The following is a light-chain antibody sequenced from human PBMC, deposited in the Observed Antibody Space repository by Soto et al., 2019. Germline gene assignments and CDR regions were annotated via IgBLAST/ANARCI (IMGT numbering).Light chain of an antibody. V-gene: IGKV4-1*01. CDR1: DSILSSSNNKSY. Sequence: VTTQPSLHLTVPLGERATINCKSSDSILSSSNNKSYLVWYQQKPGQPPRVLINGASTRESGVPDRFSGSGSGADFTLTISSLQAEDVAVYYCQQYYSTPPTFGGGTRLDIK. CDR3: QQYYSTPPT. CDR2: GAS. J-gene: IGKJ5*01.